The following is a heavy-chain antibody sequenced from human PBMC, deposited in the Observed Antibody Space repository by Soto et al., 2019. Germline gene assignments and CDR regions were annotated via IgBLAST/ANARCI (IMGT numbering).Heavy chain of an antibody. V-gene: IGHV1-18*04. D-gene: IGHD2-8*01. CDR1: GYTYTSYG. Sequence: QVQLVQSGGEVTKPGASVKVSCKSSGYTYTSYGVSWVRQAPGQGLEWLGWISVYTGNTKQAQKFQDRVTLTTEASTGTASLELRYLRSDDTAVYYCARDRCTTDRCFTHHFDFWGQGTTVTVSS. J-gene: IGHJ6*02. CDR2: ISVYTGNT. CDR3: ARDRCTTDRCFTHHFDF.